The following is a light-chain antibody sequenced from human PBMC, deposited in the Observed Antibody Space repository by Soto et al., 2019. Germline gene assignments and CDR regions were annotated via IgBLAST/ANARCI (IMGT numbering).Light chain of an antibody. J-gene: IGKJ5*01. CDR1: QNVFSN. CDR2: GAS. V-gene: IGKV3D-15*01. CDR3: HQYTTSPLT. Sequence: TVLAEPPGTLSGSRVEIGSRSSGDSQNVFSNLAWYQQKPGQAPRLLIYGASTRATGVPARFSGSGSGTEFTLTISSLQSEDVAVYWCHQYTTSPLTFGPGTRLEIK.